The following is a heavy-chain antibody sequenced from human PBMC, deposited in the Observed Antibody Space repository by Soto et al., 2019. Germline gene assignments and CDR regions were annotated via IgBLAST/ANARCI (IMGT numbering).Heavy chain of an antibody. J-gene: IGHJ4*02. CDR3: ARAFPILRYFDWLSLSGFDY. D-gene: IGHD3-9*01. Sequence: SVKVSCKSSVYTFTRYGISFVRQAPGQGLEWVGWISAYNGNTNYAQKLQGRVTMTTDTSTSTDYMELRRLRSDDTAVYYCARAFPILRYFDWLSLSGFDYWGQRALVTVS. CDR1: VYTFTRYG. V-gene: IGHV1-18*01. CDR2: ISAYNGNT.